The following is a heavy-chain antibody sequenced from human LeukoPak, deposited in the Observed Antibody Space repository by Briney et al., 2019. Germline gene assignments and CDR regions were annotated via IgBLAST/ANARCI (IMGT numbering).Heavy chain of an antibody. CDR3: ARGPVWFGELLDFDY. V-gene: IGHV3-33*01. CDR2: IWYDGSNK. J-gene: IGHJ4*02. Sequence: GGSRRLSCAAAGFTFSSYGMHWVRQAPGKGLEWVAVIWYDGSNKYYADSVKGRFTISRDNSKNTLYLQMNSLRAEDTAVYYCARGPVWFGELLDFDYWGQGTLVTVSS. CDR1: GFTFSSYG. D-gene: IGHD3-10*01.